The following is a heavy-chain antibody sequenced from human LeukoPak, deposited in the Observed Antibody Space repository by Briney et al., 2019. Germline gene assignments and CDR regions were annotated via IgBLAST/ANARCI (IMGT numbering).Heavy chain of an antibody. CDR3: ARDRAAGATNFDY. V-gene: IGHV1-18*01. CDR1: GYTFTSYG. CDR2: ISAYNGNT. J-gene: IGHJ4*02. D-gene: IGHD6-13*01. Sequence: GASVKVSCKASGYTFTSYGISWVRQAPGQGLEWMGWISAYNGNTNYAQKLQGRVTMTTDTSTSTAHMELRSLRSDDTAVYYCARDRAAGATNFDYWGQGTLVTVSS.